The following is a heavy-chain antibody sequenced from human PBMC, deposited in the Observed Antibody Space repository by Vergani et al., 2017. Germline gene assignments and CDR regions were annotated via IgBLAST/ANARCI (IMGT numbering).Heavy chain of an antibody. CDR1: GGTFSSYA. CDR3: ARDFNPPELLLDY. V-gene: IGHV1-69*04. CDR2: IIPILGIA. J-gene: IGHJ4*02. D-gene: IGHD1-26*01. Sequence: QVQLVQSGAEVKKPGSSVKVSCKASGGTFSSYAISWVRPAPGQGLEWMGRIIPILGIANYAQKFQGRVTITADKSTSTAYMELSSLRSEDTAVYYCARDFNPPELLLDYWGQGTLVTVSS.